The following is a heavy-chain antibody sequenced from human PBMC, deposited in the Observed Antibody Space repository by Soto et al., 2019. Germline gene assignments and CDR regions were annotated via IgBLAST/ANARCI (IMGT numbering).Heavy chain of an antibody. CDR3: ARVGYRGVVVVAANYYYYYMDV. J-gene: IGHJ6*03. V-gene: IGHV1-18*01. D-gene: IGHD2-15*01. CDR2: ISAYNGNT. CDR1: GYTFTSYG. Sequence: ASVKVSCKASGYTFTSYGISWVRQAPGQGLEWMGWISAYNGNTNYAQKLQGRVTMTTDTSTSTAYMELRSLRSDDTAVYYCARVGYRGVVVVAANYYYYYMDVWGNGTTVTVSS.